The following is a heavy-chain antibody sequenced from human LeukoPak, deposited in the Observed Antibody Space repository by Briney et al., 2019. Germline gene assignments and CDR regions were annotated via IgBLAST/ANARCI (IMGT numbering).Heavy chain of an antibody. Sequence: ASVKVSCKASGYTFTSYGISWVRQAPGQGLEWMGWISAYNGNTNYAQKLQGRVTMTTDTSTSTAYMELRSLRSDDTVVYYCARELGYCSGGSCGWFDPWGQGTLVTVSS. V-gene: IGHV1-18*04. CDR3: ARELGYCSGGSCGWFDP. J-gene: IGHJ5*02. CDR2: ISAYNGNT. CDR1: GYTFTSYG. D-gene: IGHD2-15*01.